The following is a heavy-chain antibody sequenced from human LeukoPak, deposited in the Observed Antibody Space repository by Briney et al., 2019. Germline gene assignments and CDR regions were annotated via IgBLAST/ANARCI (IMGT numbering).Heavy chain of an antibody. CDR3: ARDIQTVAGSSSNFHY. Sequence: GGSLRLSCAASGFTFSNYEMNWVRQAPGKGLEWVSYISSSGSTIHYADSVKGRFTISRDNAKNSLYLQMNSLRAEDTAVYFCARDIQTVAGSSSNFHYWGQGTLVTVSS. J-gene: IGHJ4*02. D-gene: IGHD6-19*01. V-gene: IGHV3-48*03. CDR1: GFTFSNYE. CDR2: ISSSGSTI.